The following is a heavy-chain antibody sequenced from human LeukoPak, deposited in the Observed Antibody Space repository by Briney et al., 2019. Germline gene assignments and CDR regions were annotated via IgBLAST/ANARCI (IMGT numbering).Heavy chain of an antibody. CDR2: IYYSGST. V-gene: IGHV4-39*01. J-gene: IGHJ5*02. CDR1: GGSISSSSYY. CDR3: ARQTLGYCSGGSCYGWFDP. D-gene: IGHD2-15*01. Sequence: SETLSLTCTVSGGSISSSSYYWGWIRQPPGKGLEWIGSIYYSGSTYYNPSLKSRVTISVATSKNPFSLKLSYVTAAETAVYYCARQTLGYCSGGSCYGWFDPWGQGTLVTVSS.